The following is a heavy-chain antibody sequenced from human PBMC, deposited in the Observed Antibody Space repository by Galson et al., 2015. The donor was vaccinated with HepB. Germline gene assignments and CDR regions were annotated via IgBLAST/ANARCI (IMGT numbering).Heavy chain of an antibody. V-gene: IGHV3-15*01. J-gene: IGHJ6*02. CDR3: TTDRSIALHGYYYYGMDV. Sequence: SLRLSCAASGFTFSNAWMSWVRQAPGKGLEWVGRIKSKTDGGTTDYAAPVKGRFTISRDDSKNTLYLQMNSLKTEDTAVYYCTTDRSIALHGYYYYGMDVWGQGTTVTVSS. CDR2: IKSKTDGGTT. D-gene: IGHD6-6*01. CDR1: GFTFSNAW.